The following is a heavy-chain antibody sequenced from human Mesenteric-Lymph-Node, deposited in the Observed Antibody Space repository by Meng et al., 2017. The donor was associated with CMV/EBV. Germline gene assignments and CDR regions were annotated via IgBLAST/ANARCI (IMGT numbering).Heavy chain of an antibody. Sequence: QLQLQESGPGLVKPSETLSLACTVPVGPISSSSYYWGWRRQHPGMGLEWIGIIYYSGSTYYNPSLKGRVTISVDTSKNQFSLKLSSVSAADTAVYYCARDGDYYDSSGYNPFDYWGQGTLVTVSS. D-gene: IGHD3-22*01. CDR2: IYYSGST. CDR1: VGPISSSSYY. CDR3: ARDGDYYDSSGYNPFDY. V-gene: IGHV4-39*07. J-gene: IGHJ4*02.